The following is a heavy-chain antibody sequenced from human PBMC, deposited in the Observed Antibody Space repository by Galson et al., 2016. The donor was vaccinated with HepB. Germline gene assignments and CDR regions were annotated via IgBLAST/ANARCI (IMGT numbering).Heavy chain of an antibody. Sequence: SVKVSCKASGYTFISYGISWVRQAPGQGLEWMGWISAYNINTNYAQKLQGRVTMTTDTSTSTAYMELRSLKTEDTAVYYCATDDFWSGYPSVYWGQGTLVAVSS. CDR3: ATDDFWSGYPSVY. J-gene: IGHJ4*02. V-gene: IGHV1-18*01. CDR2: ISAYNINT. CDR1: GYTFISYG. D-gene: IGHD3-3*01.